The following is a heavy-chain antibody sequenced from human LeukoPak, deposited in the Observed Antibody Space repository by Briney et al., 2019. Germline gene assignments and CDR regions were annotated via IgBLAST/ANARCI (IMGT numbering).Heavy chain of an antibody. Sequence: GGSLRLSCAASGFTFSSYWMSWVRQAPGKGLEWVANIKQDGSEKYYADSVKGRFTISRDNAQNSLHLEMNSLRVEDTALYYCVEDLEGFPDAFDIWGQGTMVIVSS. CDR3: VEDLEGFPDAFDI. J-gene: IGHJ3*02. CDR1: GFTFSSYW. V-gene: IGHV3-7*03. D-gene: IGHD3-3*01. CDR2: IKQDGSEK.